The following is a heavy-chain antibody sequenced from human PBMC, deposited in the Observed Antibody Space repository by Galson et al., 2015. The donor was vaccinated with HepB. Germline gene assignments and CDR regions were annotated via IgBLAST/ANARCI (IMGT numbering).Heavy chain of an antibody. J-gene: IGHJ6*02. D-gene: IGHD6-6*01. Sequence: VKVSCKASGGTFSSYAISWVRQAPGQGLEWMGGIIPIFGTANYAQKFQGRVTITADKSTSTAYMELSSLRSEDTAVYYCARGSSIAARRAYYYYGMDVWGQGTTVTVSS. CDR3: ARGSSIAARRAYYYYGMDV. CDR2: IIPIFGTA. CDR1: GGTFSSYA. V-gene: IGHV1-69*13.